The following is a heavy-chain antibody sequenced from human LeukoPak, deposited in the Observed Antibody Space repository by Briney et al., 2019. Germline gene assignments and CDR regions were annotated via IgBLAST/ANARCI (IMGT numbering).Heavy chain of an antibody. Sequence: SETLSLTCTVSGGSISSSSYYWGWIRQPPGKGLEWIGSIYYSGSTYYNPSHKSRVTISVDTSKNQFSLKLSSVTAADTAVYYCARGLMVRGVSLDYWGQGTLVTVSS. D-gene: IGHD3-10*01. CDR2: IYYSGST. V-gene: IGHV4-39*07. CDR3: ARGLMVRGVSLDY. CDR1: GGSISSSSYY. J-gene: IGHJ4*02.